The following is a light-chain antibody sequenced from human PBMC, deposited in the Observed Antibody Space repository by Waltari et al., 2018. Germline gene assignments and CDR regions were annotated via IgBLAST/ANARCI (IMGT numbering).Light chain of an antibody. CDR1: STDVGRYNH. J-gene: IGLJ1*01. CDR3: SSYGGSNSYV. V-gene: IGLV2-8*01. CDR2: EVS. Sequence: QSPLTHPPSASGSPGQPVPISCTGTSTDVGRYNHFSWYQQHPVKPPKFILYEVSERPAGVPDRFSGSKSGNTATLTVTGRQAEDEADYYCSSYGGSNSYVFGTGTKVTVL.